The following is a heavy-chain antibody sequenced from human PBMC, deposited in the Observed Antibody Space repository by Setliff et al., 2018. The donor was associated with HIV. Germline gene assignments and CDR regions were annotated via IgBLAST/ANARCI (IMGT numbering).Heavy chain of an antibody. CDR3: ARIYGLSPPV. CDR2: IPWTDAK. D-gene: IGHD2-2*01. CDR1: GFSLTTRGMS. J-gene: IGHJ4*02. V-gene: IGHV2-70*11. Sequence: PTLVNPTQTLTLTCTVSGFSLTTRGMSVNWIRQPPGKALEWRARIPWTDAKNSNTSLKTTPTVSWDTSKTQVVLTMNNMDPVDTGTYYCARIYGLSPPVWGQGTQVTVSS.